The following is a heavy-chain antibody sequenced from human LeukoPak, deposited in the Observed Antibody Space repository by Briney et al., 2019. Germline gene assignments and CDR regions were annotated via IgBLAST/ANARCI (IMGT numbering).Heavy chain of an antibody. J-gene: IGHJ4*02. D-gene: IGHD4-17*01. CDR1: GYTFTSYY. Sequence: ASVKVSCKASGYTFTSYYVHWVRQAPGQGLEWMGVVNPGDGNTDYARRFQDRVTMTRDTSSSTFYMELSSLTFEDTAVYYCARADYGSYFDYWGQGTLVTVSP. CDR2: VNPGDGNT. CDR3: ARADYGSYFDY. V-gene: IGHV1-46*01.